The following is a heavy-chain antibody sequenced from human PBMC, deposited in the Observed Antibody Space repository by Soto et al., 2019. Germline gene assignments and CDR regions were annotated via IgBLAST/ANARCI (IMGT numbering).Heavy chain of an antibody. J-gene: IGHJ4*02. CDR3: ARSYETGGEFDY. CDR2: INHSGST. CDR1: GGSFSGYY. Sequence: PSETLSLTCAVYGGSFSGYYWSWIRQPPGKGLEWIGEINHSGSTNYNPSLKSRVTISVDTSKNLFAPKLSSVTAADTTVYYCARSYETGGEFDYWGQGTLVTVSS. V-gene: IGHV4-34*01. D-gene: IGHD3-16*01.